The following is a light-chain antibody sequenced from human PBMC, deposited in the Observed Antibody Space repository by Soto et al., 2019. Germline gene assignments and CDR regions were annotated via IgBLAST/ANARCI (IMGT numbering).Light chain of an antibody. CDR1: SSDVGSYNV. J-gene: IGLJ1*01. Sequence: QSALTQPASVSGSPGQSITISCTGTSSDVGSYNVVSWYQHHPGKAPKLMIYDVTKRPSGVSNRFSGSKSGNTASLTISGLQAEDEADYYCGSYAGSSPYVFGTGTKLTVL. V-gene: IGLV2-23*02. CDR3: GSYAGSSPYV. CDR2: DVT.